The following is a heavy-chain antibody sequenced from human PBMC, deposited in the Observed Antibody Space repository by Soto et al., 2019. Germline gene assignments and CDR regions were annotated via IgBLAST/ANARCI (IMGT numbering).Heavy chain of an antibody. J-gene: IGHJ6*02. CDR2: ISAAGDP. CDR1: GFTFRNYD. CDR3: ARTDRDFYGLDV. Sequence: EVQLVEYGGGLVQPGGSLRLSCGAPGFTFRNYDMHWVRQGTGKGLEWVSGISAAGDPDYADSVEGRFTISRENAQNSFFLQMNSLRVGDTAVYYCARTDRDFYGLDVWGQGTTVIVSS. V-gene: IGHV3-13*05.